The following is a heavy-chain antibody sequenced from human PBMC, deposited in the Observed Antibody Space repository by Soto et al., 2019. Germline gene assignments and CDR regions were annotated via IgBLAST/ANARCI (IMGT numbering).Heavy chain of an antibody. CDR2: ISGGSTSI. CDR3: ARDTGLRVAFDY. CDR1: GFTFTDYA. Sequence: GSLRLSCAASGFTFTDYAVSWVRQAPGRGLEWVSTISGGSTSIYYADSVKGRFAISRDNSKNTRYLQMNSLRAEDTAVYYCARDTGLRVAFDYWGQGTLVTVSS. V-gene: IGHV3-23*01. D-gene: IGHD3-16*01. J-gene: IGHJ4*02.